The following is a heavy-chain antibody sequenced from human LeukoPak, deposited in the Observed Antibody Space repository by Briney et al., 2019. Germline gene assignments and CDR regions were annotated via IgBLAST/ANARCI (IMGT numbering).Heavy chain of an antibody. V-gene: IGHV4-30-2*01. D-gene: IGHD3-10*01. CDR1: GGSISSGGYS. J-gene: IGHJ4*02. Sequence: SETLSLTCAVSGGSISSGGYSWSWIRQPPGKGLEWIGYIYHSGSTYYNPSLKSRVTISVDTSKNQFSLKLSSVTAADTAVYYCARGGLLWFGELLPPIPHFDYWGQGTLVTVSS. CDR2: IYHSGST. CDR3: ARGGLLWFGELLPPIPHFDY.